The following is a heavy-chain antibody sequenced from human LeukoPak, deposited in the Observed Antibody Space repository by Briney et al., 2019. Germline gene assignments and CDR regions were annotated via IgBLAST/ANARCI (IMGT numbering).Heavy chain of an antibody. CDR2: IYYSGTT. Sequence: PSQTLSLTCTVSGASISSGDFHWSWIRQPPGKGLTWIGYIYYSGTTYYNPSLKSRVTISVDTSKRQLSLKLSSVTAADTAVYYCARGTVTTFGNYGMDVWGQGTTVTVSS. CDR3: ARGTVTTFGNYGMDV. CDR1: GASISSGDFH. V-gene: IGHV4-30-4*01. D-gene: IGHD4-17*01. J-gene: IGHJ6*02.